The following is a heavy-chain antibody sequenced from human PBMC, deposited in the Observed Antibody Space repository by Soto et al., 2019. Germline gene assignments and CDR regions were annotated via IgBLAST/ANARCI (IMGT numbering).Heavy chain of an antibody. CDR2: ISYDGSNK. V-gene: IGHV3-30-3*01. CDR3: ASIISPRAPHDY. CDR1: GFTFSSYA. Sequence: GGSLRLSCAASGFTFSSYAMHWVRQAPGKGLEWVAVISYDGSNKYYADSVKGRFTISGDNSKNTLYLQMNSLRAEDTAVYYCASIISPRAPHDYWGQGTLVTVSS. J-gene: IGHJ4*02. D-gene: IGHD3-10*01.